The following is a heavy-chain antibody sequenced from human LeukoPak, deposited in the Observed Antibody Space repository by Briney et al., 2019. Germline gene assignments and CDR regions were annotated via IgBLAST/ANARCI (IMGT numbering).Heavy chain of an antibody. CDR1: GFTFSGSA. CDR2: IRSKANSYAT. V-gene: IGHV3-73*01. Sequence: GWSLRLSCAASGFTFSGSAMHWVRQASGKGLEGVGRIRSKANSYATAYAASVKGRFNISRDDSKNTAYLQMNSLKTEDTAVYYCTRHPRNWGQGTMVTVSS. CDR3: TRHPRN. J-gene: IGHJ3*01.